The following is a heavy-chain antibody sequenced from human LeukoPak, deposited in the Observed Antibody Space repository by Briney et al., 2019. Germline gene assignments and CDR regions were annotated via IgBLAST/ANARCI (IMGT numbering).Heavy chain of an antibody. D-gene: IGHD3-10*01. CDR2: IYYSGST. V-gene: IGHV4-39*07. Sequence: SETLSLTCTVSGGSISSSSYYWGWIRQPPGKGLEWIGSIYYSGSTYYNPSLKSRVTISVDTSKNQFSLKLSSVTAADTAVYYCAKEAYYYGSGSYELFDYWGQGTLVTVSS. CDR1: GGSISSSSYY. J-gene: IGHJ4*02. CDR3: AKEAYYYGSGSYELFDY.